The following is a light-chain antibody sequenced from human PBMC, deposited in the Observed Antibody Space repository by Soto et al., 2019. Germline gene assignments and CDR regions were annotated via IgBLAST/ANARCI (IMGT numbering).Light chain of an antibody. CDR3: SSYTSSSTLYV. CDR2: DVS. Sequence: QSVLTQPASASGSPGQSVTISCTGTSSDVGGYNYVSWYQQHPGKAPKLMIYDVSNRPSGVSNRFSGSKSGNTASLTISGLQAEDEADYYCSSYTSSSTLYVFGTGTKVTAL. J-gene: IGLJ1*01. CDR1: SSDVGGYNY. V-gene: IGLV2-14*01.